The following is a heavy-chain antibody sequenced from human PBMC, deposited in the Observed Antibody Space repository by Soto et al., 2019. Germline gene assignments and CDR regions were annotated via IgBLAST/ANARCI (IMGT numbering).Heavy chain of an antibody. D-gene: IGHD6-13*01. CDR3: ARGVPAAGTDWFDP. J-gene: IGHJ5*02. V-gene: IGHV4-4*07. Sequence: KTSETLSLTCIVSGGSTSNYYWNWIRQPAEKRPEWIGRVSSTGSTYYNPSLKSRVTMSVDTSKNQVSLNLTSVTAADTAVYYCARGVPAAGTDWFDPWGQGTLVTVSS. CDR2: VSSTGST. CDR1: GGSTSNYY.